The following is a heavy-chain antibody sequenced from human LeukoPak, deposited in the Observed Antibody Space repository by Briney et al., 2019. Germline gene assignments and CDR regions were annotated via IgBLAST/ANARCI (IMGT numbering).Heavy chain of an antibody. V-gene: IGHV4-4*07. CDR3: ARTGYCSSTSCYLGAFDI. CDR2: IYTSGST. D-gene: IGHD2-2*01. Sequence: SETLSLTCAVSGSSISSYYWSWIRQPAGKGLEWIGRIYTSGSTNYNPSLKSRVTISVDTSKNQFSLKLSSVTAADTAVYYCARTGYCSSTSCYLGAFDIWGQGTMVTVSS. CDR1: GSSISSYY. J-gene: IGHJ3*02.